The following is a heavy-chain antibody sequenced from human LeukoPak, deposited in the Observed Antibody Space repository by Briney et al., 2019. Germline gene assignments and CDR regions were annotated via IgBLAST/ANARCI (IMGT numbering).Heavy chain of an antibody. J-gene: IGHJ4*02. Sequence: SETLSLTCTVSGGSISSYYWSWIRQPPGKGLEWIGYIYYSGITNYNPSLKSRVTISIDTSENHFSLQLSSVTAADTAVYYCASSHLYSSSWYLSGRFDFWGQGTLVTVSS. V-gene: IGHV4-59*01. CDR1: GGSISSYY. CDR3: ASSHLYSSSWYLSGRFDF. D-gene: IGHD6-13*01. CDR2: IYYSGIT.